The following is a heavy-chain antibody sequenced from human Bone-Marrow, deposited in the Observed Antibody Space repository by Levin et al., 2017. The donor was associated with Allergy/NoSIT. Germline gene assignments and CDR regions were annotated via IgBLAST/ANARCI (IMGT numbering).Heavy chain of an antibody. D-gene: IGHD3-22*01. CDR1: GFTFSSYG. CDR2: ISYTGSNQ. CDR3: ARLRHSYDSSGFTVDY. V-gene: IGHV3-30*03. Sequence: GASVKVSCAASGFTFSSYGFHWVRQAPGKGLEWVTFISYTGSNQYYADSVKGRFTISRDNSKNTLYLQMNSLRDEDTAVYYCARLRHSYDSSGFTVDYWGQGTLVSVSS. J-gene: IGHJ4*02.